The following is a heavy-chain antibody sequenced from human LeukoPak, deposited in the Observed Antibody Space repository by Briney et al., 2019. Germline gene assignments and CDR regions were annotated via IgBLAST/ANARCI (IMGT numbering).Heavy chain of an antibody. D-gene: IGHD6-19*01. CDR1: GGSFSGYY. V-gene: IGHV4-34*01. Sequence: PSETLSLTCAVYGGSFSGYYWSWIRQPPGKGLEWIGEINHSGSTNYNPSLKSRVTISVDTSKNQFSLKLSSVTAADTAVYYCARGVIGSAQIPGPLRRVAGRYFDYWGQGTLVTVSS. CDR2: INHSGST. J-gene: IGHJ4*02. CDR3: ARGVIGSAQIPGPLRRVAGRYFDY.